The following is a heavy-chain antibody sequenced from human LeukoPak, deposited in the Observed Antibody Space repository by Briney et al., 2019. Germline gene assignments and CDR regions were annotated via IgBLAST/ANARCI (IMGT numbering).Heavy chain of an antibody. J-gene: IGHJ4*02. Sequence: PSQTLSLTCTVSGGSISSGDYYWSWIRQPPGKGLEWIGYIYYSGSTYYNPSLKSRVTISVDTSKNQFSLMLSSVTAADTALYYCASAKNYDILTGSFHPGFNYWGQGTLVTVSS. CDR1: GGSISSGDYY. V-gene: IGHV4-30-4*01. CDR2: IYYSGST. CDR3: ASAKNYDILTGSFHPGFNY. D-gene: IGHD3-9*01.